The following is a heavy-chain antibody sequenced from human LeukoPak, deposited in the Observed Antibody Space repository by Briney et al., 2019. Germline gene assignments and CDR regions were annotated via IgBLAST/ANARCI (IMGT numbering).Heavy chain of an antibody. Sequence: PSETLSLTCTASGGSISSYYWSWIRQPPGKGLDWIGYIYYSGRTNYNPSLKSRVTISIDTPKNQFSLKLSSVTAADTAVYYCAREALIAVGDPASSGFDYWGQGTLVTVSS. V-gene: IGHV4-59*01. D-gene: IGHD6-19*01. J-gene: IGHJ4*02. CDR1: GGSISSYY. CDR3: AREALIAVGDPASSGFDY. CDR2: IYYSGRT.